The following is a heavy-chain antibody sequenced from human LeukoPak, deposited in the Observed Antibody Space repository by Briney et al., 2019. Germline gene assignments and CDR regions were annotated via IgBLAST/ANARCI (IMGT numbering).Heavy chain of an antibody. V-gene: IGHV1-69*13. CDR1: GGTFSSYA. CDR3: ASGGTARTPFDL. Sequence: VASVKVSCKASGGTFSSYAISWVRQAPGQGLEWMGGIIPIFGTANYAQKFQGRVTITADESTSTAYMELSSLRSEDTAVYYCASGGTARTPFDLWGRGTLVTVSS. D-gene: IGHD6-6*01. CDR2: IIPIFGTA. J-gene: IGHJ2*01.